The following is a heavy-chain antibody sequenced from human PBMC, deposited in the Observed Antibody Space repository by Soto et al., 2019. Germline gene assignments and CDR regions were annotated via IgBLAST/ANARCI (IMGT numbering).Heavy chain of an antibody. CDR1: GGSFSGYY. Sequence: PSETLSLTCAVYGGSFSGYYWSWIRQPPGKGLEWIGEINHSGSTNYNPSLNSRVTISVDTSKNQFSLNLSSVTAADTAVYYCARRQSRIRNFDYWGQGTLVTVSS. CDR2: INHSGST. J-gene: IGHJ4*02. V-gene: IGHV4-34*01. CDR3: ARRQSRIRNFDY. D-gene: IGHD3-3*02.